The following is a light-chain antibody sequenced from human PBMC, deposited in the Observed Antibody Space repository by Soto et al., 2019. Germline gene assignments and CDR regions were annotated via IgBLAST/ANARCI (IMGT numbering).Light chain of an antibody. CDR2: GAS. CDR3: QQYNNWPQT. Sequence: EIVMTQSPATLSVSPGERATLSCRASQSVSSNLAWYQQKPGQAPRLLIYGASTRATGIPARFSGSRSGTVFTLTISSLQSEDFAVYYCQQYNNWPQTFVQGTKVEIK. CDR1: QSVSSN. J-gene: IGKJ1*01. V-gene: IGKV3-15*01.